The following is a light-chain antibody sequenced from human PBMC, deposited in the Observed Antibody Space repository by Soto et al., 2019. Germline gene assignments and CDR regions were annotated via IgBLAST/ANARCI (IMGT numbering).Light chain of an antibody. CDR3: ISYTNRRIYV. CDR1: SSDVGAYNY. V-gene: IGLV2-14*01. J-gene: IGLJ1*01. Sequence: QSALTQPASVSGSPGQSITISCTGTSSDVGAYNYVSWYQQHPGRAPKLMIYAVSGRPSGVPNRFSGSKSDNTASLTISGLQAEDEADYSCISYTNRRIYVFGGGTKVTVL. CDR2: AVS.